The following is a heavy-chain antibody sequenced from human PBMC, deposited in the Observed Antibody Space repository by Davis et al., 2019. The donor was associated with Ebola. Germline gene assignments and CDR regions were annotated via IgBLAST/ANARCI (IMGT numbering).Heavy chain of an antibody. J-gene: IGHJ4*02. CDR3: ARSDQ. CDR2: ISSSSSYI. CDR1: GFTFSNAW. D-gene: IGHD2-21*01. V-gene: IGHV3-21*01. Sequence: GESLKISCAASGFTFSNAWMNWVRQAPGKGLEWVSSISSSSSYIYYADSVKGRFTISRDNAKNSLYLQMNSLRAEDTAVYYCARSDQWGQGTLVTVSS.